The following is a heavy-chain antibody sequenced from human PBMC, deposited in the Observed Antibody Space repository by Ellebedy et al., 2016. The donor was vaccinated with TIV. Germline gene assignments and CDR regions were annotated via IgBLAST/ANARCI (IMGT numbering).Heavy chain of an antibody. D-gene: IGHD3-16*01. CDR1: GGSFSGYY. Sequence: GSLRLXXAVYGGSFSGYYWSWIRQPPGKGLEWIGEINHSGSTNYNPSLKSRVTISVDTSKNQFSLKLSSVTAADTAVYYCAREMITFGGVMGFDYWGQGTLVTVSS. V-gene: IGHV4-34*01. J-gene: IGHJ4*02. CDR2: INHSGST. CDR3: AREMITFGGVMGFDY.